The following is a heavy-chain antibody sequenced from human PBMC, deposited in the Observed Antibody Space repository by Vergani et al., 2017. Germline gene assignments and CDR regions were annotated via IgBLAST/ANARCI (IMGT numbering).Heavy chain of an antibody. V-gene: IGHV7-4-1*02. D-gene: IGHD5-12*01. CDR1: GYTFTSYA. J-gene: IGHJ5*02. CDR2: INTNTGNP. CDR3: ARDGTQGYSGYDSHGGFDP. Sequence: QVQLVQSGSELKKPGASVKVSCKASGYTFTSYAMNWVRQAPRQGLEWMGWINTNTGNPTYAQGFTGRFVFSLDTSVSTAYLQISSLKAEDTAVYYCARDGTQGYSGYDSHGGFDPWGQGTLVTVSS.